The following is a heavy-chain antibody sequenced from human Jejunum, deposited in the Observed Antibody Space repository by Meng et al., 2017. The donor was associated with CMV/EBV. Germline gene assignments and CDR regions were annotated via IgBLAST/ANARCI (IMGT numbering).Heavy chain of an antibody. V-gene: IGHV3-30*02. CDR3: ARDQTGY. Sequence: CLRLSCAASGFTFSGYGMHWVRQAPGKGLEWVAFIRYDGSNEYYADSVKGRLTISRDNSKSTLFLQMNSLRPEDTAVYYCARDQTGYWGQGTLVTVSS. J-gene: IGHJ4*02. CDR2: IRYDGSNE. CDR1: GFTFSGYG.